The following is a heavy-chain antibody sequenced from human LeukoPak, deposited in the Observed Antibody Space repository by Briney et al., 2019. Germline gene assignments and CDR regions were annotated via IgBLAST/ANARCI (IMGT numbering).Heavy chain of an antibody. CDR3: ARIGGYGIFDY. CDR1: GYTLTNFY. D-gene: IGHD6-25*01. CDR2: INPSGGGT. J-gene: IGHJ4*02. V-gene: IGHV1-46*01. Sequence: GASVKVSCKASGYTLTNFYMHWVRQAPGQGPEWMGIINPSGGGTSYAQKFQGRVTMTRDTSTSTVYMELSSLTSEDTAIYYCARIGGYGIFDYWGQGTLVTVSP.